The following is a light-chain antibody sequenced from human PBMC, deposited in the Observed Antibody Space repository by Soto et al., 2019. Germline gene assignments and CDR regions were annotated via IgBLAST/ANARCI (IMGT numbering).Light chain of an antibody. CDR3: QHYNNAPYT. V-gene: IGKV1-27*01. CDR2: SAS. CDR1: QGISNY. Sequence: DIQMTQSPSSLSASVGDRVTITCRASQGISNYLAWYQQKPGKVPKLLIYSASTLQSGVPSRFSGSGSGTDFTLTISSLEPEDVATYYGQHYNNAPYTVGQGTKLEIK. J-gene: IGKJ2*01.